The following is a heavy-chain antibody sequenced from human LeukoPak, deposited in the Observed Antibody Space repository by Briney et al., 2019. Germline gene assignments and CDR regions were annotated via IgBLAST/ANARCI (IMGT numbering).Heavy chain of an antibody. D-gene: IGHD7-27*01. V-gene: IGHV3-53*01. CDR3: ARVPGDHKYFDY. CDR1: GFTVSSNF. J-gene: IGHJ4*02. Sequence: GGSLRLSCAASGFTVSSNFMSWVRQAPGKGLEWVSFIYSGGSTYYADSVKGRFTISRDNSKNTLYLQMNSLRAEDTAVYYCARVPGDHKYFDYWGQGTLVTVSS. CDR2: IYSGGST.